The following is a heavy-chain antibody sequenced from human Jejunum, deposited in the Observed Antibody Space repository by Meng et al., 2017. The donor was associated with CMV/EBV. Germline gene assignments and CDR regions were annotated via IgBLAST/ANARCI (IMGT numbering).Heavy chain of an antibody. V-gene: IGHV3-23*01. D-gene: IGHD3-9*01. CDR3: AKDRGNFDWLFNY. CDR1: GFTFSKYA. Sequence: VPGFTFSKYAMTWVRQAPGKGLEWVSSLSGSGTSTYYADSVKGRFTISRDNSKNTLYLQMNSLRAEDTAVYYCAKDRGNFDWLFNYWGQGTLVTVSS. CDR2: LSGSGTST. J-gene: IGHJ4*02.